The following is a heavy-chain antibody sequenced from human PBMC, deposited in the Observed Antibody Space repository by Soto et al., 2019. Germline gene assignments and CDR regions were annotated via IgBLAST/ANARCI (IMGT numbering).Heavy chain of an antibody. Sequence: ESGPTLVNPTETLTLTCTFSGFSLTSPGMCVSWIRQPPGKALEWLALIERDDDDKYYSTSLKTRLTISKDTRKNQVVLTMANMDHADTGTYYCARSIRGPRRFNGMDVWGQGTTVTVSS. CDR1: GFSLTSPGMC. CDR3: ARSIRGPRRFNGMDV. D-gene: IGHD1-20*01. V-gene: IGHV2-70*13. CDR2: IERDDDDK. J-gene: IGHJ6*02.